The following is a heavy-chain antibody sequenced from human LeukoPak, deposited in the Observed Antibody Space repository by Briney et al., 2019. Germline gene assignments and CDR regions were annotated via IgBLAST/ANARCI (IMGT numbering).Heavy chain of an antibody. CDR1: GFTFSSYG. D-gene: IGHD6-19*01. Sequence: PGGSLRLSCAASGFTFSSYGMHWVRQAPGEGLEWVAFIRYDGSNKYYADSVKGRFTISRDNSKNTLYLQMNSLRAEDTAVYYSARVRGYSSGWYWGYDAFDIWGQGTMVTVSS. CDR2: IRYDGSNK. J-gene: IGHJ3*02. CDR3: ARVRGYSSGWYWGYDAFDI. V-gene: IGHV3-30*02.